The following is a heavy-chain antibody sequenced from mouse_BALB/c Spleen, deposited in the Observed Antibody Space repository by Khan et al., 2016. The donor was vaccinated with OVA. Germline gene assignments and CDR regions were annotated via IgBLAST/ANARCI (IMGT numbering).Heavy chain of an antibody. CDR3: ARGWYGNHYYAMDY. CDR2: IYPGDGDT. CDR1: GYTFTSYW. J-gene: IGHJ4*01. D-gene: IGHD2-10*02. V-gene: IGHV1-87*01. Sequence: QVQLQQSGAELARPGASVKLSCKASGYTFTSYWMQWVKQRPGQGLEWIGAIYPGDGDTRYTQKFKGKATLTADKSSSPASLQISSLASEDSAVYYGARGWYGNHYYAMDYWGQGTSVTVSS.